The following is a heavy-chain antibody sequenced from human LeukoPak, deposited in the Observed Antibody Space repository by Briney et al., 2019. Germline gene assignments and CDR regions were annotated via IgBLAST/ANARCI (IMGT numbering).Heavy chain of an antibody. CDR3: ARDPDIVVVPAAMGSDY. V-gene: IGHV1-2*02. Sequence: ASVKVSCKASGYTFTGYYMHWVRQARGQGLEWMGSINPNSGGTNYAQKFQGRVTMTRDTSISTAYMELSRLRSDDTAVYYCARDPDIVVVPAAMGSDYWGQGTLVTVSS. CDR2: INPNSGGT. CDR1: GYTFTGYY. D-gene: IGHD2-2*01. J-gene: IGHJ4*02.